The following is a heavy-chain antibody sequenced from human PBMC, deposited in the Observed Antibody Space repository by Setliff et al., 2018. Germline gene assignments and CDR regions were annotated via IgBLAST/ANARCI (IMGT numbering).Heavy chain of an antibody. Sequence: GASVKVSCKASGYTFTNYDINWVRQATGQGLEWMGWINPNSGNTGYAQNFQGRVTITRDASASTAYMELSSLRSEDTAVYYCARRRYYYDSSGYRWGGFYFDYWGQGTLVTVSS. D-gene: IGHD3-22*01. J-gene: IGHJ4*02. CDR1: GYTFTNYD. CDR3: ARRRYYYDSSGYRWGGFYFDY. V-gene: IGHV1-8*03. CDR2: INPNSGNT.